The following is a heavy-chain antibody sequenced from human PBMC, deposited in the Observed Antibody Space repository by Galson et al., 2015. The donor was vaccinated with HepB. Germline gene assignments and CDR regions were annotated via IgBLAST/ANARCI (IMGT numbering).Heavy chain of an antibody. D-gene: IGHD6-13*01. V-gene: IGHV3-53*01. CDR1: GFTVSSNY. CDR2: IDSGGTT. CDR3: ARGRDSSSRNGYWYFDL. Sequence: SLRLSCAASGFTVSSNYLSWVRQAPGKELDWLSVIDSGGTTWYADSVKGRFTISRDNSKNTLYLQMNSLRGEDTAVYYCARGRDSSSRNGYWYFDLWGRGTLVTVSS. J-gene: IGHJ2*01.